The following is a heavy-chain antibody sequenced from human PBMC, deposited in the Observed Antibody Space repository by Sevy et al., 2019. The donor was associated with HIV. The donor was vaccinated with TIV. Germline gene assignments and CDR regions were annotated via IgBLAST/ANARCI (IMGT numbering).Heavy chain of an antibody. CDR3: ARVGFTSSSFGWFDP. D-gene: IGHD6-13*01. J-gene: IGHJ5*02. V-gene: IGHV4-59*13. Sequence: SETLSLTCTVSGGSISYYYWTWIRQPPGKGLEWIGYIYDSGRTNYNPSLKSRVTISVDTSKNQFSLKLSSVTAADTAVYYCARVGFTSSSFGWFDPWGQGTLVTVSS. CDR2: IYDSGRT. CDR1: GGSISYYY.